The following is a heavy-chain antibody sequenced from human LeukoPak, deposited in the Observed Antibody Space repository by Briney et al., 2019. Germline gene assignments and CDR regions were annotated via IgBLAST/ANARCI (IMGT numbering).Heavy chain of an antibody. CDR1: GGSISSYY. CDR3: ARDSTAMANFDY. Sequence: SETLSLTCTVSGGSISSYYWSWIRQPPGKGLEWIGYIYYSGSTNYNPSLKGRVTISVDTSKNQFSLKLSSVTAADTAVYYCARDSTAMANFDYWGQGTLVTVSS. CDR2: IYYSGST. V-gene: IGHV4-59*12. D-gene: IGHD5-18*01. J-gene: IGHJ4*02.